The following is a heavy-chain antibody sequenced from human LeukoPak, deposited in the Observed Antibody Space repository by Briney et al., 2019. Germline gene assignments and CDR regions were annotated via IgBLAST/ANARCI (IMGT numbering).Heavy chain of an antibody. V-gene: IGHV3-7*01. CDR1: ASTFSGYW. D-gene: IGHD6-19*01. Sequence: PGGSLRLPCAASASTFSGYWMTWVRQPPGKGLEWVATIKEDGTTKNYVDSVKGRFTISRDNAKNSLYLQMNNLKDEDTAMYYCARDHSSDWYSLVVTSEYFQHWGQGTLVTVSS. CDR3: ARDHSSDWYSLVVTSEYFQH. J-gene: IGHJ1*01. CDR2: IKEDGTTK.